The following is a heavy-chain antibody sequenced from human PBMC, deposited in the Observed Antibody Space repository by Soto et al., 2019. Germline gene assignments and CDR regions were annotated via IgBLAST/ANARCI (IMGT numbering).Heavy chain of an antibody. CDR3: ARGPGGYSDF. V-gene: IGHV4-34*01. J-gene: IGHJ4*02. CDR2: INHSGST. D-gene: IGHD5-18*01. Sequence: SETLSLTCAVFGGSFRGYYWTWMRQPPGKGLEWIGEINHSGSTNYNPSLTSRVSMSGDTSKNVLSLKLSSVTAADTAVYYCARGPGGYSDFWGQGTLVTVSS. CDR1: GGSFRGYY.